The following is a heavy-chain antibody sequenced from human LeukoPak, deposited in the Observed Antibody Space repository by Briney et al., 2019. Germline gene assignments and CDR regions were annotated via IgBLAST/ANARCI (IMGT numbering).Heavy chain of an antibody. CDR3: ARDEQWLVPISRPFYGMDV. D-gene: IGHD6-19*01. CDR1: GYTFSGYY. J-gene: IGHJ6*02. CDR2: INPKNGDT. Sequence: ASVKVSCKASGYTFSGYYIHWVRQAPGQGLEWMGWINPKNGDTNYGQKFQGRVTMTRDTSISTAYMELSGLRSDDTAVYYCARDEQWLVPISRPFYGMDVWGQGTTVTVSS. V-gene: IGHV1-2*02.